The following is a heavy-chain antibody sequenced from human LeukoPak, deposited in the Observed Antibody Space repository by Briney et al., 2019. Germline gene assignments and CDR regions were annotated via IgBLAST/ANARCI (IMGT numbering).Heavy chain of an antibody. V-gene: IGHV4-59*01. CDR3: ARGNGGWLEEGDAFDI. Sequence: SETLSLTCTVSGGSISSYYWSWIRQPPGKGLEWIGYIYYSGSTNYNPSLKSRVTILVDTSKNQFSLKPSSVTAADTAVYYCARGNGGWLEEGDAFDIWGQGTMVTVSS. CDR2: IYYSGST. D-gene: IGHD5-12*01. CDR1: GGSISSYY. J-gene: IGHJ3*02.